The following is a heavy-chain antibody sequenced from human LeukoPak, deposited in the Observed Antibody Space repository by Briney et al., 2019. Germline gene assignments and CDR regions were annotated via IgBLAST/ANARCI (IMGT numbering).Heavy chain of an antibody. Sequence: PSETLSLTCAVYGGSFSGYYWSWIRQPPGKGLEWIGEINHSGSTNYNPSLKSRVTISVDTSKNQFSLKLSSVTAADTAVYYCARAHIVVVTATTPFFDYWGQGTLVTVSS. CDR2: INHSGST. CDR1: GGSFSGYY. V-gene: IGHV4-34*01. CDR3: ARAHIVVVTATTPFFDY. J-gene: IGHJ4*02. D-gene: IGHD2-21*02.